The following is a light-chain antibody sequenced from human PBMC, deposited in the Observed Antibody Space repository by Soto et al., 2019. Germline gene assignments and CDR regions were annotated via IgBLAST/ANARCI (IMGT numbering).Light chain of an antibody. CDR1: QSISTY. J-gene: IGKJ4*01. V-gene: IGKV1-39*01. CDR2: AAS. CDR3: QQSFSTPRT. Sequence: DIQMTQSPSSLSASVGDRVTINCRASQSISTYLNWYQQKPGKAPKVLIYAASSLQSWVPSRFSGSGSGTQFTLTISSLQPEDFATYYCQQSFSTPRTFDGETKVEIK.